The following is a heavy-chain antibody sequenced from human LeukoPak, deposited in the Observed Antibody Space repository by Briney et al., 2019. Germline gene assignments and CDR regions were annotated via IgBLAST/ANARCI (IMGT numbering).Heavy chain of an antibody. J-gene: IGHJ3*02. V-gene: IGHV4-59*13. CDR3: ARVFSCSGGSCYLSAFDI. CDR1: GGSISSYY. CDR2: IYYSGST. Sequence: SETLSLTCTVSGGSISSYYWSWIRQPPGKGLEWIGYIYYSGSTNYNPSLKSRVTISVDTSKNQFSLKLISVTAADTAVYYCARVFSCSGGSCYLSAFDIWGQGTMVTVSS. D-gene: IGHD2-15*01.